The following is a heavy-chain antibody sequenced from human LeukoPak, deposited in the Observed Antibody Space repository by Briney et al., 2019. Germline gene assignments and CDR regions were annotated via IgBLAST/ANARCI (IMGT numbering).Heavy chain of an antibody. J-gene: IGHJ6*02. CDR2: INHSGRT. CDR1: GGSFSGYY. CDR3: ARVSGARYCSSTSFYGNRFNGMDV. D-gene: IGHD2-2*01. Sequence: SETLSLTCAVYGGSFSGYYWSWIRQPPGKGLEWIGEINHSGRTNYNPSLKRRVTISVDTSKNQFSLKLSSVTAADTAVYYCARVSGARYCSSTSFYGNRFNGMDVWGQGTTVTVPS. V-gene: IGHV4-34*01.